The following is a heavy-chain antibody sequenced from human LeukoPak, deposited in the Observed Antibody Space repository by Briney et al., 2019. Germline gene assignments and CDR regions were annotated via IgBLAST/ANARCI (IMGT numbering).Heavy chain of an antibody. D-gene: IGHD2-15*01. CDR3: ARGYCSGGSCYRGGGFDH. CDR1: GFTFSSYD. CDR2: IGTAGDT. J-gene: IGHJ4*02. Sequence: GGSLRLSCAASGFTFSSYDMHWVRQATGKGLEWVSAIGTAGDTYYPGSVKGRFTISRENAKNSLYLQMNSLRAGDTAVYYCARGYCSGGSCYRGGGFDHWGQGTLVTVSS. V-gene: IGHV3-13*01.